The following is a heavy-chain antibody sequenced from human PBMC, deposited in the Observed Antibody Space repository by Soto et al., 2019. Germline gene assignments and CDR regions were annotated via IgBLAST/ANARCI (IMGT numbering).Heavy chain of an antibody. J-gene: IGHJ6*02. D-gene: IGHD2-21*01. V-gene: IGHV4-39*01. CDR1: GGSISSSSYY. CDR2: IYYSGST. Sequence: QLQLQESGPGLVKPSETLSLTCTVSGGSISSSSYYWGWIRQPPGKGLEWIGSIYYSGSTYYNPSLKSRVTISVDTSKNQFSLKLSSVTAADTAVYYCARPGVVAENSVGWSDYYYGMDVWGQGTTVTVSS. CDR3: ARPGVVAENSVGWSDYYYGMDV.